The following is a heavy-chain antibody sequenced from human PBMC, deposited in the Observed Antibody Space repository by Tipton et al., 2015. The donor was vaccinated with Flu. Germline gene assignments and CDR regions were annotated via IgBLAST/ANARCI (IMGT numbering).Heavy chain of an antibody. Sequence: AVSEFTFSSYAMAWIRQPPGKGLEWVSAISGGGGSTYYADFVKGRFTVSRDNSNSTLHMQMNSLRAEDTGVYFCAQVRAAFGSGWYPGTWFALWGQGTPVTVSS. CDR1: EFTFSSYA. D-gene: IGHD6-19*01. V-gene: IGHV3-23*01. CDR3: AQVRAAFGSGWYPGTWFAL. CDR2: ISGGGGST. J-gene: IGHJ5*02.